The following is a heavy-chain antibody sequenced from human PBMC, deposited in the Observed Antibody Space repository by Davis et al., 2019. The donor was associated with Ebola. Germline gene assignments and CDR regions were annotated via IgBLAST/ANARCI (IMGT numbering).Heavy chain of an antibody. V-gene: IGHV1-69*04. CDR3: ARGKWFDP. Sequence: SVKVSCKASGYTFTSYGISWVRQAPGQGLEWMGRIIPILGIANYAQKFQGRVTITADKSTSTAYMELSSLRSDDTAVYYCARGKWFDPWGQGTLVSVTS. CDR2: IIPILGIA. J-gene: IGHJ5*02. CDR1: GYTFTSYG.